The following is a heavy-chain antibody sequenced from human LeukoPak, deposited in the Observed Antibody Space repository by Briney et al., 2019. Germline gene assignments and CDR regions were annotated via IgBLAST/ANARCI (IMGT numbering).Heavy chain of an antibody. CDR2: IYSGGDT. CDR3: ARGPPACSTNCYGYLDY. V-gene: IGHV3-53*01. D-gene: IGHD2-2*01. J-gene: IGHJ4*02. CDR1: GFSVSGNY. Sequence: QPGGPLRLSCAASGFSVSGNYMSWVRQAPGKGLEWISLIYSGGDTYYPDSARGRFTISRDNSKNTLYLQMNSLRAEDTAVYYCARGPPACSTNCYGYLDYWGQGTLVTVSS.